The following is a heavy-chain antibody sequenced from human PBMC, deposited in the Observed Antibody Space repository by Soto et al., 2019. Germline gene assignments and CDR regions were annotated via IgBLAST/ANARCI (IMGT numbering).Heavy chain of an antibody. CDR3: XXXXXXXXXXXY. CDR2: ISAYNGNT. Sequence: QVQLVQSGAEVKKPGASVKVSCKASGYTFTSYGISWVRQAPGQGLEWMGWISAYNGNTNYAQKLQGRVTXTTDTSXSXXXXXXXXXXXXXXXXXXXXXXXXXXXXXXYWGQGTLVTVSS. J-gene: IGHJ4*02. V-gene: IGHV1-18*01. CDR1: GYTFTSYG.